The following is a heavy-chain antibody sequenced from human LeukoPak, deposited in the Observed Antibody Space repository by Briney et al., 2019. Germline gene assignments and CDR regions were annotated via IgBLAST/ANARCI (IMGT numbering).Heavy chain of an antibody. J-gene: IGHJ3*02. D-gene: IGHD3-3*01. CDR1: GFTFSDYY. CDR2: ISSSGSTI. Sequence: GGSLRLSCAASGFTFSDYYMSWIRQAPGKGLEWVSYISSSGSTIYYADSVKGRFTISRDNAKNSLYLQMNSLRAEDMALYYCAKAQSVRTYDAFDIWGQGTMVTVSS. CDR3: AKAQSVRTYDAFDI. V-gene: IGHV3-11*01.